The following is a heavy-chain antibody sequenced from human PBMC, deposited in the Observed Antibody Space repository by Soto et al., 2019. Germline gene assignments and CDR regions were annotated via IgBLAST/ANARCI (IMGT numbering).Heavy chain of an antibody. CDR2: IIPIFGTA. V-gene: IGHV1-69*13. CDR3: ARVAYSSSSVDY. J-gene: IGHJ4*02. CDR1: GGTFSSYA. D-gene: IGHD6-6*01. Sequence: ASVKVSCKASGGTFSSYAISWVRQAPGQGLEWMGGIIPIFGTANYAQKFQGRVTITADESTSTAYMELSSLRSEDTAVYYCARVAYSSSSVDYWGQGTLVTVSS.